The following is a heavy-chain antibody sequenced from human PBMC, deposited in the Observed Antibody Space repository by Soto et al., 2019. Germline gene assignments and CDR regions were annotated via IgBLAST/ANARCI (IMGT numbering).Heavy chain of an antibody. Sequence: QVQLVESGGGVVQPGKSLRLSCAASGFTFSRYGMHWVRQAPGKGLEWVAIIWYDGSNKYYADSVKGRFTISRDNSKNNLYLQMNSLRAEDKAMYYCATHSSNYYVGDYWGQGPLVTVSS. V-gene: IGHV3-33*01. CDR1: GFTFSRYG. CDR2: IWYDGSNK. D-gene: IGHD6-13*01. CDR3: ATHSSNYYVGDY. J-gene: IGHJ4*02.